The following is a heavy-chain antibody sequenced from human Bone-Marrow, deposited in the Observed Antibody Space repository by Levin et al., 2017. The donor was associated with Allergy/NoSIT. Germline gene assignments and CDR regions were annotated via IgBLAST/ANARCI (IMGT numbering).Heavy chain of an antibody. CDR1: GFTFSSYA. D-gene: IGHD6-19*01. J-gene: IGHJ5*02. Sequence: GGSLRLSCAASGFTFSSYAMSWVRQAPGKGLEWVSAISGSGGSTYYADSVKGRFTISRDNSKNTLYLQMNSLRAEDTAVYYCAKDRLGYSSGWYSFVYNWFDPWGQGTLVTVSS. CDR3: AKDRLGYSSGWYSFVYNWFDP. CDR2: ISGSGGST. V-gene: IGHV3-23*01.